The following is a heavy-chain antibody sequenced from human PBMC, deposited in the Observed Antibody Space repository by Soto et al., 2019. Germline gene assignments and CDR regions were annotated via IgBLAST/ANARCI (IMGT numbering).Heavy chain of an antibody. CDR3: ATLEGRIAAGYGMDV. CDR1: ENSTSPCS. V-gene: IGHV3-7*03. CDR2: IKKDGSEK. J-gene: IGHJ6*02. D-gene: IGHD6-13*01. Sequence: GGPLSLYRVASENSTSPCSLDWDRQAPGRGLEWVASIKKDGSEKYYMDSLKGRFTISRDNALNSLYLQMNSLRAEDTAVYYCATLEGRIAAGYGMDVCCQGTTVTVSS.